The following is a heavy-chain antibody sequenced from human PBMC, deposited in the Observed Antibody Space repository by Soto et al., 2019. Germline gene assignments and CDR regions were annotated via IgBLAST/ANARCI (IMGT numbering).Heavy chain of an antibody. CDR2: VSGNGGRT. CDR3: AKDDRGEDLLSDS. Sequence: GGSLRLSCAASGFTFNNYAMSWVRQAPGKGLDWVSAVSGNGGRTFYADSVKGRFTISRDNSKDTVYLQMNSLRAEDTAIYYCAKDDRGEDLLSDSWGQGTLVTVSS. CDR1: GFTFNNYA. V-gene: IGHV3-23*01. D-gene: IGHD3-16*01. J-gene: IGHJ4*02.